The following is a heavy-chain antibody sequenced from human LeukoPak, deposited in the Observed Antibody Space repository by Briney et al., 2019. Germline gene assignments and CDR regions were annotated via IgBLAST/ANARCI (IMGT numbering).Heavy chain of an antibody. D-gene: IGHD2/OR15-2a*01. Sequence: GSLRLSCAASGFTFSDYSMNWVRQAPGKGLQWVSYISGSGATIYYADSVKGRFTISRDDAKNSLYLEMDSLTAEDTAVYYCVREDIAPIIFAALFDYWGQGTLVTVSS. CDR1: GFTFSDYS. V-gene: IGHV3-48*01. CDR2: ISGSGATI. CDR3: VREDIAPIIFAALFDY. J-gene: IGHJ4*01.